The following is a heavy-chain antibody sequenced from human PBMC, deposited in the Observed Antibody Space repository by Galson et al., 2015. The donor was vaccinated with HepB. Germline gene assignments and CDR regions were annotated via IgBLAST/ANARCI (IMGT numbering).Heavy chain of an antibody. Sequence: SLRLSCAASGFTFSNYAMSWIRQAPGKGPEWVSYIGSNIIYTNYADSVKGRFTISRDNAKNSLYLQMDSLRAEDTAVYYCARGASLKLDYWGQGTLVTVSS. CDR2: IGSNIIYT. J-gene: IGHJ4*02. CDR1: GFTFSNYA. V-gene: IGHV3-11*05. CDR3: ARGASLKLDY.